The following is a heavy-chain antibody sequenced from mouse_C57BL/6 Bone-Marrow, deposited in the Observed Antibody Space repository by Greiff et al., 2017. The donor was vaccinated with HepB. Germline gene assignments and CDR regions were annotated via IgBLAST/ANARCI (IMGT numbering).Heavy chain of an antibody. D-gene: IGHD2-1*01. V-gene: IGHV5-12*01. J-gene: IGHJ3*01. CDR2: ISNGGGST. Sequence: EVHLVESGGGLVQPGGSLKLSCAASGFTFSDYYMYWVRQTPEKRLEWVAYISNGGGSTYYPDTVKGRFTISRDNAKNTLYLQMSRLKSEDTAMYYCARHRYYGNWFAYWGQGTLVTVSA. CDR1: GFTFSDYY. CDR3: ARHRYYGNWFAY.